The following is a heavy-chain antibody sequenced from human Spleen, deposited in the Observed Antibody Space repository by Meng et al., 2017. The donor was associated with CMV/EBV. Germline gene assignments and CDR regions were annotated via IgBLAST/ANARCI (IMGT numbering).Heavy chain of an antibody. V-gene: IGHV1-69*02. CDR3: ARGEGGYCSSTSCQYLYYYYYGMDV. J-gene: IGHJ6*02. CDR2: IIPILGIA. Sequence: SVKVSCKASGGTFSSYTISWVRQAPGQGLEWMGRIIPILGIANYAQKVQGRVTITADKSTSTAYMELSSLRSEDTAVYYCARGEGGYCSSTSCQYLYYYYYGMDVWGQGTTVTVSS. CDR1: GGTFSSYT. D-gene: IGHD2-2*01.